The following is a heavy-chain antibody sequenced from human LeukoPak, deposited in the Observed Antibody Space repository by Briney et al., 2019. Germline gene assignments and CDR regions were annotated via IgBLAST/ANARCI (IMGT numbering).Heavy chain of an antibody. CDR3: ARVGSGNYYAY. J-gene: IGHJ4*02. V-gene: IGHV3-74*01. CDR2: INSDGSST. D-gene: IGHD3-10*01. Sequence: GRSLRLSCAASGFTFSSYWMHWIRQAPGKGLVWVSRINSDGSSTDYADSVKGRFTISRDNAKDTLYLQMNSLRAEDTAVYYCARVGSGNYYAYWGQGTLVTVSS. CDR1: GFTFSSYW.